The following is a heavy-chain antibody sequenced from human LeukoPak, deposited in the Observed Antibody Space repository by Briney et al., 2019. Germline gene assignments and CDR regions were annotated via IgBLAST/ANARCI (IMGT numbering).Heavy chain of an antibody. V-gene: IGHV4-30-2*01. J-gene: IGHJ4*02. Sequence: SETLSLTCAVSGGSISSGGYSWSWIRQPPGKGLEWIGYIYHSGSTNYNPSLKSRVTISVDTSKNQFSLKLSSVTAADTALYYCARGHSSVVTAIPYYFDYWGQGTLVTVSS. D-gene: IGHD2-21*02. CDR1: GGSISSGGYS. CDR3: ARGHSSVVTAIPYYFDY. CDR2: IYHSGST.